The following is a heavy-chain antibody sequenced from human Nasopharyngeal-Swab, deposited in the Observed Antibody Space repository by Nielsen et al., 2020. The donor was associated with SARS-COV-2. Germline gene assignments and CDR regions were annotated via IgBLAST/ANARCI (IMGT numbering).Heavy chain of an antibody. Sequence: ASVKVSCKASGYTFTGYYMHWVRQAPGQGLEWMGIINPSGGSTSYAQKFQGRVTMTRDTSTSTVYMELSSLRSEDTAVYYCARVTPGGTIFGLFDPWGQGTLVTVSS. CDR1: GYTFTGYY. J-gene: IGHJ5*02. CDR3: ARVTPGGTIFGLFDP. D-gene: IGHD3-3*01. V-gene: IGHV1-46*01. CDR2: INPSGGST.